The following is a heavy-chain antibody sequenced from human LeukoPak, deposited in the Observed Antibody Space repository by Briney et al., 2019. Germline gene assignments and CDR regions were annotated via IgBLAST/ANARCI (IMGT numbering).Heavy chain of an antibody. CDR2: ISTSSRYI. CDR3: ARADCSGSTCYLRRSWFDP. D-gene: IGHD2-2*01. Sequence: GGSLRLSCAASGVTFSSFDMNWVRQAPGKGLEWVSSISTSSRYIYYRDSVKGRFTISRDDAKNSLYLQMNSLRVEDTAVYYCARADCSGSTCYLRRSWFDPWGQGTLVTVSS. J-gene: IGHJ5*02. CDR1: GVTFSSFD. V-gene: IGHV3-21*01.